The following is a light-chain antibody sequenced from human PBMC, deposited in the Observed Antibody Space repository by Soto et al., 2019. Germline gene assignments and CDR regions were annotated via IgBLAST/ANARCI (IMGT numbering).Light chain of an antibody. CDR1: SSDVGGYNY. CDR2: EVS. Sequence: QSALTQPPSASGSPGQSVTISCTGTSSDVGGYNYVSWYQQHPGKAPKLMIYEVSKRPSGVPDRFSGSKSGNTASLTVSGLQAEDEADYYCSSYAGSINLRLFGGGTKLTVL. CDR3: SSYAGSINLRL. J-gene: IGLJ2*01. V-gene: IGLV2-8*01.